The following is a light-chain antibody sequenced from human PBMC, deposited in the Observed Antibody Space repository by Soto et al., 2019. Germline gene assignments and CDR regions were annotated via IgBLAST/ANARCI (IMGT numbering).Light chain of an antibody. CDR3: MQSLQTPLT. J-gene: IGKJ1*01. CDR2: LGS. V-gene: IGKV2-28*01. Sequence: DIVMTQSPLSLPVTPGEPASISCRSSQSLLNSNGYNCLGLYLQKPGQSPQPLIYLGSNRASGVPDRFSGSGSGTDFTLKISRVEAEDVGVYFCMQSLQTPLTFGQGTKVEIK. CDR1: QSLLNSNGYNC.